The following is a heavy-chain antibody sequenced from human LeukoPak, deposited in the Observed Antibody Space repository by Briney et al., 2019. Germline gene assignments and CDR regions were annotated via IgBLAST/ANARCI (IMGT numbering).Heavy chain of an antibody. CDR2: IDPSDSET. D-gene: IGHD6-19*01. V-gene: IGHV5-10-1*01. CDR1: GXIFTTNW. CDR3: ARRAGSSGKFDP. Sequence: GESLKISFKGSGXIFTTNWISWIRQMPGKGLEWRGRIDPSDSETNYSPSFQGHVTISVDKSISTAYLQWSSLKASDTAMYYCARRAGSSGKFDPWGQGTLVIVSS. J-gene: IGHJ5*02.